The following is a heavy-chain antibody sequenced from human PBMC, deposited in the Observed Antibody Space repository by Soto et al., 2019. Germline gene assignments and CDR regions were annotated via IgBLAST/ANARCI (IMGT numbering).Heavy chain of an antibody. CDR1: GYMFTTNA. J-gene: IGHJ4*02. D-gene: IGHD6-19*01. CDR2: INPANGKT. V-gene: IGHV1-3*01. CDR3: ARHSGQWLVLGTVDY. Sequence: QVQLVQSGAEVKKPGASVKVSCKASGYMFTTNAIHWVRQAPGHRLEWMAWINPANGKTKSSQKYQGGGTFTRDTSATTAYMELTSLTPEDTAVYYCARHSGQWLVLGTVDYWGQGTLVTVSS.